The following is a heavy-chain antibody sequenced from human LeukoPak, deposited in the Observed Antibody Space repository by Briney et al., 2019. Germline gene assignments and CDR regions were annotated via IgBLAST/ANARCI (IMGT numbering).Heavy chain of an antibody. CDR1: GFIVSDNY. J-gene: IGHJ4*02. Sequence: GGSLGLSCAASGFIVSDNYMSWVRQAPGRGLEWVSYTSTSGTTIYYADSVKGRFTISRDNAKNSLYLQMNSLRAEDTAVYFCASQQMAVAGTGLGYWGQGTLVTVSS. D-gene: IGHD6-19*01. CDR3: ASQQMAVAGTGLGY. CDR2: TSTSGTTI. V-gene: IGHV3-11*04.